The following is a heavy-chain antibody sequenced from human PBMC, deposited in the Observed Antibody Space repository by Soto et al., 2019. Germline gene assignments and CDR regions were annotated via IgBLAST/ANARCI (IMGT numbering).Heavy chain of an antibody. V-gene: IGHV1-3*01. D-gene: IGHD3-10*01. CDR3: ARAYYYGSGTHYYYYMDV. Sequence: QVQLVQSGAEVKKPGASVKVSCKASGYTFTSYAMHWVRQAPGQRLEWMGWINAGNGNTKYSQKFQGRVTITRDTSASTAYMELSSLRSEDTAVYYCARAYYYGSGTHYYYYMDVWGKGTTVTVSS. J-gene: IGHJ6*03. CDR1: GYTFTSYA. CDR2: INAGNGNT.